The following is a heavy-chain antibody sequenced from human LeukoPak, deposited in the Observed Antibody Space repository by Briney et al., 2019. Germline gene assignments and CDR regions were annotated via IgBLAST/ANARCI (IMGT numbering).Heavy chain of an antibody. V-gene: IGHV1-69*04. D-gene: IGHD3-22*01. Sequence: SVKVSCKASGGTFSSYAISWVRQAPGQGLEWMGRIIPILGIANYAQKFQGRVTITADKSTSTAYMELSSLRSEDTAVYYCARDSVANDSSGYYNWFDPWAREPWSPSPQ. CDR2: IIPILGIA. CDR1: GGTFSSYA. CDR3: ARDSVANDSSGYYNWFDP. J-gene: IGHJ5*02.